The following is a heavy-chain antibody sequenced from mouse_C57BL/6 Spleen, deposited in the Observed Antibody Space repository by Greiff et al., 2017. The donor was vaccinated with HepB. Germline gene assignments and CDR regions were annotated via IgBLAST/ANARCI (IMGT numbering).Heavy chain of an antibody. CDR2: INPNNGGT. CDR3: ARTHGRSYVAMDY. CDR1: GYTFTDYY. J-gene: IGHJ4*01. D-gene: IGHD1-1*01. Sequence: VQLQQSGPELVKPGASVKISCKASGYTFTDYYMNWVKQSHGKSLEWIGDINPNNGGTSYNQKFKGKATLTVDKSSSTAYMELRSLTSEDSAVYYCARTHGRSYVAMDYWGQGTSVTVSS. V-gene: IGHV1-26*01.